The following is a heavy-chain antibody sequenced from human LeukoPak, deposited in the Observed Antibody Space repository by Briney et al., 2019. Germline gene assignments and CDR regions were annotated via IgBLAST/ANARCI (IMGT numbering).Heavy chain of an antibody. CDR3: ARDHAYAFDI. V-gene: IGHV3-48*02. CDR2: ISSSSGTI. Sequence: GGSLRLSCAASVFTFSDYSVNWVRQAPGKGLEWISYISSSSGTIYYADSVKGRFTISRDNAKNSLYLQMNSLRDEDTAVYYCARDHAYAFDIWGQGTVVTVSS. CDR1: VFTFSDYS. J-gene: IGHJ3*02.